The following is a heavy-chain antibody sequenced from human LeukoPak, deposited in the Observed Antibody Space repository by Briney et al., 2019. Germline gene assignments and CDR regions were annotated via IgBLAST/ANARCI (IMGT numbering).Heavy chain of an antibody. V-gene: IGHV1-69*05. CDR1: GGTFISYA. D-gene: IGHD3-22*01. CDR2: IIPIFGTA. Sequence: SVKVSCKASGGTFISYAISWVRQAPGQGLEWMGRIIPIFGTANYAQKFQGRVTITTDESTSTAYMELSSLRSEDTAVYYCARSHTPHYYDSSGYLCYWGQGTLVTVS. J-gene: IGHJ4*02. CDR3: ARSHTPHYYDSSGYLCY.